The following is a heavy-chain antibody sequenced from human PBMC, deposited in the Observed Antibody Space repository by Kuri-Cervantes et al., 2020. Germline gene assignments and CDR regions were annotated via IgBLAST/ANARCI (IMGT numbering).Heavy chain of an antibody. CDR2: IDSDGSST. CDR3: ASRRGYGSGHDY. CDR1: GFTFSSYW. J-gene: IGHJ4*02. V-gene: IGHV3-74*01. D-gene: IGHD3-10*01. Sequence: GGSLRLSCAASGFTFSSYWMHWVRQAPGKGLVWVSRIDSDGSSTRCADSVKGRFTISRDNAKNTLYLQMNSLRAEDTAVYYCASRRGYGSGHDYWGQGTLVTVSS.